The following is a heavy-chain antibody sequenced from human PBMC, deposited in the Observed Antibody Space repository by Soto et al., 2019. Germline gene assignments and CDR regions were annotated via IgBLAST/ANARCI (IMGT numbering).Heavy chain of an antibody. D-gene: IGHD2-2*01. CDR1: GFTFINYA. CDR3: ARKILGSTSRPNYWYFNL. CDR2: ISGGGDAT. Sequence: EVQLLESGGGLVQPGGSLRLSCAGSGFTFINYAMNWVRQAPGKGLEWVSSISGGGDATFFADSVMGLFTISRDNSKNTVALQMNSLGVDDTAVYYCARKILGSTSRPNYWYFNLWGRGTLVTVSS. J-gene: IGHJ2*01. V-gene: IGHV3-23*01.